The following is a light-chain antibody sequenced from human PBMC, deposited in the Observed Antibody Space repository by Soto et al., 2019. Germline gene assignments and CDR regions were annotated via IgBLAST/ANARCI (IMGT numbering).Light chain of an antibody. CDR2: XXX. J-gene: IGLJ1*01. Sequence: QSALTQPRSVSGSPGQSVTISCTGTSSDVGGYNYVSWYRQHPGKAPKLMIYXXXKXXXXXXXXFXGSKSGNTASLTISGLQAEDXADYYCCSYAGSYTWVFVTGTKLTVL. CDR1: SSDVGGYNY. V-gene: IGLV2-11*01. CDR3: CSYAGSYTWV.